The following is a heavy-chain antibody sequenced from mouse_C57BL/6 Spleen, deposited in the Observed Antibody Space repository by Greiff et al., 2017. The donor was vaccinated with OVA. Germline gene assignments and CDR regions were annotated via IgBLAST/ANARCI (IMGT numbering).Heavy chain of an antibody. J-gene: IGHJ1*03. CDR1: GYTFTSYW. CDR3: ARVTVVATRYFDV. CDR2: IDPSDSYT. D-gene: IGHD1-1*01. V-gene: IGHV1-59*01. Sequence: QVQLQQPGAELVRPGTSVKLSCKASGYTFTSYWMHWVKQRPGQGLEWIGVIDPSDSYTNYNQKFKGKATLTVDTSSSTAYMQLSSLTSEDSAVYYGARVTVVATRYFDVWGTGTTVTVSS.